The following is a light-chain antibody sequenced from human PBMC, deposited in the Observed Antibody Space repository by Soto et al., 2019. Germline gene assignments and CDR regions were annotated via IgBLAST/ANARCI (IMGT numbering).Light chain of an antibody. CDR1: SSDVGSYNL. J-gene: IGLJ1*01. CDR3: CSYAGENTL. V-gene: IGLV2-23*01. Sequence: QCVLAHPASVCGSPGHSITISCTGTSSDVGSYNLVSWYQQHPGKAPKLLIFESSKRPSGVSNRFSGSKSGNTASLTISGLQAEEEADYYCCSYAGENTLFGTGTKVTVL. CDR2: ESS.